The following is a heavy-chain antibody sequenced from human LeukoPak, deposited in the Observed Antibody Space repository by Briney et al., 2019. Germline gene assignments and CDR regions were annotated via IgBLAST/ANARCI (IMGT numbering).Heavy chain of an antibody. CDR1: GFTVSSNY. Sequence: GGSLRLSCAASGFTVSSNYMSWVRQAPGKGLEWVSSISSSSSYIYYADSVKGRFTISRDNAKNSLYLQMNSLRAEDTAVYYCASISLHNFDYWGQGTLVTVSS. D-gene: IGHD2/OR15-2a*01. CDR2: ISSSSSYI. J-gene: IGHJ4*02. V-gene: IGHV3-21*01. CDR3: ASISLHNFDY.